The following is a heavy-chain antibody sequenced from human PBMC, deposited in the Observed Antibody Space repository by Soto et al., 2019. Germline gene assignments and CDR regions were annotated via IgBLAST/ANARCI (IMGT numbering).Heavy chain of an antibody. J-gene: IGHJ4*02. V-gene: IGHV1-18*01. CDR3: VVAAQPYYFDY. CDR1: GYTFTSYG. Sequence: QVQLVQSGAEVKKPGASVKVCCKASGYTFTSYGISWVRQAPGQGLEWMGWISAYNGNTNYAQNLHGRVPMTTDTSTSTAYMELRSLRSDDTAVYYCVVAAQPYYFDYWGQVTLVTVSS. CDR2: ISAYNGNT. D-gene: IGHD2-15*01.